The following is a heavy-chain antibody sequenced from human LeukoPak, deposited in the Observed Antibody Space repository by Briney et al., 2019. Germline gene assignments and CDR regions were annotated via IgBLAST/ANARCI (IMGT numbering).Heavy chain of an antibody. J-gene: IGHJ4*02. CDR3: ARETDSSGYYFFDY. CDR1: GFTFSSYA. V-gene: IGHV3-30*04. CDR2: ISYDGSNK. Sequence: GSLRLSCAASGFTFSSYAMHWVRQAPGKGLEWVAVISYDGSNKYYADSVKGRFTISRDNAKNTLYLQMNSLRAEDTAVYYCARETDSSGYYFFDYWGQGTLVTVSS. D-gene: IGHD3-22*01.